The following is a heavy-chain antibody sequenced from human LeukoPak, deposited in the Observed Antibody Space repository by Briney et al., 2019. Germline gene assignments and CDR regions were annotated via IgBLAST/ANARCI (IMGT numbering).Heavy chain of an antibody. CDR2: ILGNGGTT. D-gene: IGHD4-23*01. V-gene: IGHV3-43*02. J-gene: IGHJ2*01. Sequence: GGSLRLSCAASGFTFDDYAMHWVRQAPGKVLEWVSRILGNGGTTYYGDSVKGRFTISRDNSKNSLFLQMFSLRTEDTALYYCAKGTRDYGGLPRWYFDLWGRGTLVTVSS. CDR1: GFTFDDYA. CDR3: AKGTRDYGGLPRWYFDL.